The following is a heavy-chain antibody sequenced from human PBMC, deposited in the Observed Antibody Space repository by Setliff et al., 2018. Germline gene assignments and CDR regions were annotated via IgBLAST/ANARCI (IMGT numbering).Heavy chain of an antibody. CDR3: ATIYGYNSLDWYSDL. V-gene: IGHV1-69*13. D-gene: IGHD5-18*01. J-gene: IGHJ2*01. CDR1: GGTFRTYE. CDR2: IIPMFEKT. Sequence: SVKVSCKASGGTFRTYEINWVRQAPGQGFEWMGRIIPMFEKTNYAQKFQGRVTIAADQFTSTAYMELSSLRSEDTAVYYCATIYGYNSLDWYSDLWGRGTLVTVSS.